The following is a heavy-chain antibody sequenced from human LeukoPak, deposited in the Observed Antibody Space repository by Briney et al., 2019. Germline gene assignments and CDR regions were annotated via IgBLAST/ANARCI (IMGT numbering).Heavy chain of an antibody. CDR1: GFTFSSYA. CDR2: ISGSGRGSTT. Sequence: GGSLRLSCAASGFTFSSYALSWVRQAPGKGLEWVSNISGSGRGSTTYYADSVKGRFTISRDNSKNTLYLQMNRLRSDDTAVYYCARRLHSGYDDSWGQGTLVTVSS. J-gene: IGHJ4*02. CDR3: ARRLHSGYDDS. V-gene: IGHV3-23*01. D-gene: IGHD5-12*01.